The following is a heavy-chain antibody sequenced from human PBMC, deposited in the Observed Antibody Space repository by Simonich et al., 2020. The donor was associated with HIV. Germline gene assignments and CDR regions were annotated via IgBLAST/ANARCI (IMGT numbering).Heavy chain of an antibody. CDR2: IDHSGST. Sequence: QVQLQQWGAGLLKSSETLSLTCAIYGGSFSTYYWNWIRQPPGKGLEWIGEIDHSGSTNYNPSLKSRVTISVDTSKNQFSRKLTSVTAADTAVYYCARQSGYVDAFDTWGQGTMVTVSS. V-gene: IGHV4-34*01. D-gene: IGHD5-12*01. J-gene: IGHJ3*02. CDR1: GGSFSTYY. CDR3: ARQSGYVDAFDT.